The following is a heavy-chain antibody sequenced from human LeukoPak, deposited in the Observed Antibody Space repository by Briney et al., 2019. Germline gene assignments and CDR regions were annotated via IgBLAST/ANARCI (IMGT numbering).Heavy chain of an antibody. CDR3: ARDTTRSSGSTYFDALDM. D-gene: IGHD1-1*01. J-gene: IGHJ3*02. V-gene: IGHV3-7*01. CDR2: IKRDGSQI. CDR1: GFTFSNEW. Sequence: PGGSLRLSCVSSGFTFSNEWMTWVRQAPGKGLESVANIKRDGSQIHYADSVKGRFTISRDNTRNSLFLQMNSLRVEDTALYYCARDTTRSSGSTYFDALDMWGQGTMVSVSS.